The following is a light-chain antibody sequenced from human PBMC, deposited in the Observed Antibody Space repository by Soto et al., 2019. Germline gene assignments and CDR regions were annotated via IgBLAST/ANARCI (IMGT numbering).Light chain of an antibody. J-gene: IGKJ5*01. V-gene: IGKV3-15*01. CDR3: QQYNDWPRVT. CDR2: GAS. CDR1: QSVSSK. Sequence: EIWMTQYPATLSVSPGERATLSCGGSQSVSSKLAWYQQKPGQAPRLLSYGASTRATGIPARFSGSGSETEFTLTSSSLQPEDFAAYCCQQYNDWPRVTFGQGTRLEIK.